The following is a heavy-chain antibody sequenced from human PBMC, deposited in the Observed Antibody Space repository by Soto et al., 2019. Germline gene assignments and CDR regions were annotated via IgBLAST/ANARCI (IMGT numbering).Heavy chain of an antibody. D-gene: IGHD1-1*01. CDR2: INPSGGST. V-gene: IGHV1-46*01. Sequence: ASVKVSCKASGYTFTSYYMHWVRQAPGQGLEWMGIINPSGGSTSYAQKFRGRVTMTRDTSTSTVYMELSSLRSEDTAVYYCARGRAPILEPQAPTDYWGQGTLVTVSS. CDR3: ARGRAPILEPQAPTDY. CDR1: GYTFTSYY. J-gene: IGHJ4*02.